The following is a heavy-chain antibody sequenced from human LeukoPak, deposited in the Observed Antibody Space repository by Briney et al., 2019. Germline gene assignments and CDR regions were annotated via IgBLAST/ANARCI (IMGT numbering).Heavy chain of an antibody. V-gene: IGHV3-30*04. Sequence: GGSLRLSCAASGFTFSSYAMHWVRQAPGKGLEWVAVISYDGSNKYYADSVKGRFTICRDNSKNTLYLQMNSLRAEDTAVYYCARDRFKTRIGVASLDYWGQGTLVTVSS. CDR3: ARDRFKTRIGVASLDY. D-gene: IGHD6-19*01. CDR1: GFTFSSYA. J-gene: IGHJ4*02. CDR2: ISYDGSNK.